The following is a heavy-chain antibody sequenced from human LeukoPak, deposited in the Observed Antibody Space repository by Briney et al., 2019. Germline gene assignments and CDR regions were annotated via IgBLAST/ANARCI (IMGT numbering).Heavy chain of an antibody. D-gene: IGHD3-22*01. Sequence: SETLSLTCTVSGGSISSYYWSWIRQPPGKGLEWIGYIYYSGSTNYNPSLKSRVTISVDTSKNQFSLELSSVTAADTAVYYCARGIGGYYPDYFDYWGQGTLVTVSS. CDR2: IYYSGST. CDR3: ARGIGGYYPDYFDY. J-gene: IGHJ4*02. CDR1: GGSISSYY. V-gene: IGHV4-59*01.